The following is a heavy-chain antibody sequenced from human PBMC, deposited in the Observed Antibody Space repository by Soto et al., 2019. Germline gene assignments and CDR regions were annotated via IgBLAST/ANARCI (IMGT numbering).Heavy chain of an antibody. D-gene: IGHD3-22*01. V-gene: IGHV3-21*01. Sequence: EVQLVESGGGLVKPGGSLRLSCAASGFTFSSYSMNWVRQAPGKGLEWVSSISSSSSYIYYADSVKGRFTISRDNAEHSRDLQMTGLRAEDTAVYYCARAGSLDYDSSPNAAFDIWGQGTMVTVSS. CDR3: ARAGSLDYDSSPNAAFDI. J-gene: IGHJ3*02. CDR2: ISSSSSYI. CDR1: GFTFSSYS.